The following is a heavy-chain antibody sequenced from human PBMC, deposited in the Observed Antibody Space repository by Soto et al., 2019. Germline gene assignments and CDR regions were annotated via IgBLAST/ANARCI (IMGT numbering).Heavy chain of an antibody. V-gene: IGHV4-59*01. CDR1: GGSIISYY. Sequence: TLSLTCTFSGGSIISYYWGWILQPPGKGLEWIGYIYYSGSTNYNPSLKSRVTISVDTSKNQFSLKLSSVTAADTAVYECARDFVRYVMDGCGQGSTVTVS. CDR2: IYYSGST. CDR3: ARDFVRYVMDG. D-gene: IGHD2-8*01. J-gene: IGHJ6*02.